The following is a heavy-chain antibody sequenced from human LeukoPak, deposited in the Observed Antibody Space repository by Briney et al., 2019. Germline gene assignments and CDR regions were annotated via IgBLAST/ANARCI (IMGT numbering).Heavy chain of an antibody. CDR1: GGSISSYY. CDR3: ARVSGYCSGGSCPDDAFDI. CDR2: IYYSGST. J-gene: IGHJ3*02. V-gene: IGHV4-59*01. D-gene: IGHD2-15*01. Sequence: PSETLSLTCTVSGGSISSYYWSWIRQPPGKGLEWIGYIYYSGSTNYNPSLKSRVTISVDTSKNQFSLKLSSVTAADTAVYYCARVSGYCSGGSCPDDAFDIWGQGTMVTVSS.